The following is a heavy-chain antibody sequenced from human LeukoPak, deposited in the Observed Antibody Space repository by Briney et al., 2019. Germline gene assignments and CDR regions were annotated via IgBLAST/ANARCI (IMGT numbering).Heavy chain of an antibody. CDR1: GGSISSYY. J-gene: IGHJ5*02. Sequence: PSETLSLTCTVSGGSISSYYWSWIRQPPGPGLEWIGYIYYSGSTNYNPSLKSRVTISVDTSKNQFSLKLSSVTAADTAVYYCARESRGYSTPFDPWGQGTLVTVSS. V-gene: IGHV4-59*01. CDR2: IYYSGST. D-gene: IGHD6-13*01. CDR3: ARESRGYSTPFDP.